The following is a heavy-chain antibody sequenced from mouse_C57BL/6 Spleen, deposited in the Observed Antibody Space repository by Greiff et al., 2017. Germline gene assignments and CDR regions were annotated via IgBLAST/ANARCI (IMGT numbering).Heavy chain of an antibody. CDR1: GYTFTSYW. CDR3: ARSDYYGSSPYYLDD. J-gene: IGHJ2*01. D-gene: IGHD1-1*01. CDR2: IDPSDSET. V-gene: IGHV1-52*01. Sequence: VKLQQPGAELVRPGSSVKLSCKASGYTFTSYWMHWVKQRPIPGLEWIGNIDPSDSETHYNQKFKDKATLTVDKSSSTAYMQLSSLNSEDSAFYYCARSDYYGSSPYYLDDWGQGTTLTVSS.